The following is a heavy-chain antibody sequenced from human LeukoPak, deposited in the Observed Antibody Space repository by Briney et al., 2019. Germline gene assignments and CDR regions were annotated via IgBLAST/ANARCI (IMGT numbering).Heavy chain of an antibody. V-gene: IGHV4-4*07. CDR3: ARARAYIYDSSSYYSDAFDI. CDR1: GVSITSSY. D-gene: IGHD3-22*01. CDR2: IFASGST. J-gene: IGHJ3*02. Sequence: NPSETLSLTCTVSGVSITSSYWSWIRQPAGKGLEWIGQIFASGSTNYNSSLKSRVTMSADTSKNQFSLKLTSVTAADTAVYYCARARAYIYDSSSYYSDAFDIWGQGTMVTVSS.